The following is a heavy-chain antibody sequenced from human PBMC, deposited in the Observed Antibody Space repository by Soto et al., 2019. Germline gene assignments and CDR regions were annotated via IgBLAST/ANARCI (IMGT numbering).Heavy chain of an antibody. CDR3: ARGGIPATYYFAY. V-gene: IGHV3-33*01. Sequence: GGSLRLSCAASGFTFSSYGMHWIRQAPGKGLEWVAVIWYDGSNKYYADPVKGRFTISRDNSKNALYLQMNSLRAEDTAVYYCARGGIPATYYFAYWGQGTLVTVSS. J-gene: IGHJ4*02. CDR2: IWYDGSNK. CDR1: GFTFSSYG.